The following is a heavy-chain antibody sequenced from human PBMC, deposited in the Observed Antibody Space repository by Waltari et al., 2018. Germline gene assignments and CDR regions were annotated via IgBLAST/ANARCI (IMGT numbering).Heavy chain of an antibody. Sequence: EVQLVESGGGLVQPWGYLRLSCAASVFTFRSYWMYWVRQALGKGLVWVSRINSDGSSTNYADSVKGRFTISRDNAKNTLYLQMNSLRAEDTAVYYCAGGVATMLYWGQGTLVTVSS. J-gene: IGHJ4*02. D-gene: IGHD5-12*01. CDR1: VFTFRSYW. CDR2: INSDGSST. CDR3: AGGVATMLY. V-gene: IGHV3-74*01.